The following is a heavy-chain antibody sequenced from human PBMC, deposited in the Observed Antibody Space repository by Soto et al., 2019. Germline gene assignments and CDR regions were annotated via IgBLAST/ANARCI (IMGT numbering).Heavy chain of an antibody. CDR2: ISAYNGNT. J-gene: IGHJ4*02. D-gene: IGHD3-10*01. V-gene: IGHV1-18*01. Sequence: QVQLVQSGAEVKKPGASVKVSCKASGYTFTSYGISWVRQAPGQGLEWMGWISAYNGNTNYVQKLQGRVTMTTDTSTSTAYMERRSRRSDDTAVYYCARDLRPYGSGSYSGYWGQGTLVTVAS. CDR3: ARDLRPYGSGSYSGY. CDR1: GYTFTSYG.